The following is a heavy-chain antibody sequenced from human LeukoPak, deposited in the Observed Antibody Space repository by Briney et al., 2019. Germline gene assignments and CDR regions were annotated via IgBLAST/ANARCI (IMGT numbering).Heavy chain of an antibody. CDR1: GGSISSCDFY. J-gene: IGHJ4*02. Sequence: SRTLSLTCTVSGGSISSCDFYWIWLRQPPGKGLEWIVYIYYSGRYYYNPSLERRITISVDTSKSQYYLKLSPVTDADTVVYYCAGVDMCSGGSCHFTFDYWGQGTLVTVSS. V-gene: IGHV4-30-4*01. D-gene: IGHD2-15*01. CDR2: IYYSGRY. CDR3: AGVDMCSGGSCHFTFDY.